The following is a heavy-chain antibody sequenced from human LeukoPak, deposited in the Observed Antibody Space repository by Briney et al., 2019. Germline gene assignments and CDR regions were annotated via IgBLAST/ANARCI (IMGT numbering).Heavy chain of an antibody. CDR1: GGTFSSYA. D-gene: IGHD2-15*01. J-gene: IGHJ5*02. Sequence: SVKVSCKASGGTFSSYAISWVRQAPGQGLEWMGGIIPIFGTANYAQKFQGRVTITADESTSTAYMELSSLRSEDTAVYYCARGAYCSGGSCYPRGHRWFDPWGQGTLVTVSS. V-gene: IGHV1-69*13. CDR3: ARGAYCSGGSCYPRGHRWFDP. CDR2: IIPIFGTA.